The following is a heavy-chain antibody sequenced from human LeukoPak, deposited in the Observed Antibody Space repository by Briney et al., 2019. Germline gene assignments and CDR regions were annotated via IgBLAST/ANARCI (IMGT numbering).Heavy chain of an antibody. CDR1: GFTLSTYG. J-gene: IGHJ4*02. D-gene: IGHD2-15*01. CDR3: AKDLDCSGGTCHKAFDC. CDR2: IRYDGSDK. Sequence: GGSLRLSCVASGFTLSTYGMHWVRQAPGKGLEWVAFIRYDGSDKFYGDSVKGRFTTSRDNSKSTLYLQMSRLRVEDTAVYYCAKDLDCSGGTCHKAFDCWGQGTLVTVSS. V-gene: IGHV3-30*02.